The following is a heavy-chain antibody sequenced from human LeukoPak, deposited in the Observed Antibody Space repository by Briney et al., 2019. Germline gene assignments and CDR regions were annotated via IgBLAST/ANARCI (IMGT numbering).Heavy chain of an antibody. CDR3: ARGAVLWFGELLSWFDP. D-gene: IGHD3-10*01. J-gene: IGHJ5*02. CDR1: GYTFAGYF. V-gene: IGHV1-8*02. Sequence: ASVNVSCKASGYTFAGYFLHWVRQAPGQGLEWMGWMNPNSGNTGYAQKFQGRVTMTRNTSISTAYMELSSLRSEDTAVYYCARGAVLWFGELLSWFDPWGQGTLVTVSS. CDR2: MNPNSGNT.